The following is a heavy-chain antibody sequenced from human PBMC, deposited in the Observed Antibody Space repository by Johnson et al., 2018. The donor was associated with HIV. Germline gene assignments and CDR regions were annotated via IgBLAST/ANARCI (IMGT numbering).Heavy chain of an antibody. CDR3: ARDPSPIVGATYAFDI. CDR2: ISSSGSTI. J-gene: IGHJ3*02. D-gene: IGHD1-26*01. CDR1: GFTFTDYY. Sequence: VESGGGLVTPGGSLRLSCAASGFTFTDYYMSWIRQAPGKGLEWVSYISSSGSTIFYADSVKGRFTISRDNSKNTLYLQMNSLRAEDTAVYYCARDPSPIVGATYAFDIWGQGTMVTVSS. V-gene: IGHV3-11*01.